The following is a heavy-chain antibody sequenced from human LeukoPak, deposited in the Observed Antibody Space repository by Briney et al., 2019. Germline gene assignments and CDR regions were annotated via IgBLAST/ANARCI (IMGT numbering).Heavy chain of an antibody. D-gene: IGHD6-19*01. CDR1: GFTFSNYA. CDR2: ISWSSLTT. J-gene: IGHJ4*02. Sequence: PGGSLRLSCAASGFTFSNYALSWVRQAPGRGLEWVSLISWSSLTTEYADSVKGRFTVSRDNSKNTLSLQMNSLNADDTAVYYCAKHVRTSVWFFDSWGRGTLVTVSS. V-gene: IGHV3-23*01. CDR3: AKHVRTSVWFFDS.